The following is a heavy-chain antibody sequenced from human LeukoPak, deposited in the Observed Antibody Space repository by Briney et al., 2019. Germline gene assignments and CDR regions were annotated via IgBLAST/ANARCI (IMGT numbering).Heavy chain of an antibody. V-gene: IGHV4-34*01. CDR2: INHSGST. D-gene: IGHD6-19*01. CDR1: GGSFSGYY. CDR3: ARGLWIAVAGTSIDY. J-gene: IGHJ4*02. Sequence: SETLSLTCVVYGGSFSGYYWSWIRQPPGKGLEWIGEINHSGSTNHNPSLKSRVTISVDTSKNQFSLKLSSVTAADTAVYYCARGLWIAVAGTSIDYWGQGTLVTVSS.